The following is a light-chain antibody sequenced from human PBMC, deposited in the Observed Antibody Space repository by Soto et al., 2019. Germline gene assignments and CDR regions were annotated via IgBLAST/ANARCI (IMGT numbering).Light chain of an antibody. CDR1: QSIGSN. CDR3: QQYNNWPRT. J-gene: IGKJ1*01. V-gene: IGKV3-15*01. CDR2: GAS. Sequence: EIVMTQSPATLSVSPGERATLSCRASQSIGSNLAWYQQKPGQAPRLLIYGASTRATTIPARFSGSGSGTEFTLTISSLQSEDFAVYYCQQYNNWPRTFGQGTKVDIK.